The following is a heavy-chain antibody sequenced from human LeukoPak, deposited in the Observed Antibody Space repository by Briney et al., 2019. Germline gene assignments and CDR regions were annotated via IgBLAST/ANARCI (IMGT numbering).Heavy chain of an antibody. J-gene: IGHJ4*02. V-gene: IGHV3-21*01. CDR3: ATGDLRFLEWLHFFDY. D-gene: IGHD3-3*01. Sequence: GGSLRLSCAASGFTFSSYSMNWVRQAPGKGLEWVSSISSSSSYIYYADSVKGRFTISRDNAKNSLYLQMNSLRAEDTAVYYCATGDLRFLEWLHFFDYWGQGTLVTVSS. CDR2: ISSSSSYI. CDR1: GFTFSSYS.